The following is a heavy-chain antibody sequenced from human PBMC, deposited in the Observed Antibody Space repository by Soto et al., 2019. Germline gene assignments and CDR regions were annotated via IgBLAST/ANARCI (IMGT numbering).Heavy chain of an antibody. V-gene: IGHV3-30*18. CDR2: ISYDGSHQ. J-gene: IGHJ6*02. CDR1: GFTFNRYG. Sequence: QVQLVESGGGVVQPGRSLRLSCTASGFTFNRYGMHWVRQTPGKGLEWVGIISYDGSHQDYADSVKGRFTISRDNSQNSLNLQVNSLSAEGTAVYYCAKEGYGDLWESAMDVWGQGTTVTVSS. D-gene: IGHD4-17*01. CDR3: AKEGYGDLWESAMDV.